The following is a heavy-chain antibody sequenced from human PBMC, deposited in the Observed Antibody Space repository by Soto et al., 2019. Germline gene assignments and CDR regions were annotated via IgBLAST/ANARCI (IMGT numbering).Heavy chain of an antibody. D-gene: IGHD3-3*01. CDR1: GYTFTSYG. V-gene: IGHV1-18*01. CDR3: ARDDFLGASGYVGRYGMDV. CDR2: ISAYNGNT. J-gene: IGHJ6*02. Sequence: QVQLVQSGAEVKKPGASVKVSCKASGYTFTSYGISWVRQAPGQGLEWMGWISAYNGNTNYAQKLQGRVTMTTDTSPSTAYMELRSLRSDDTAVYYCARDDFLGASGYVGRYGMDVWGQGTTVTVSS.